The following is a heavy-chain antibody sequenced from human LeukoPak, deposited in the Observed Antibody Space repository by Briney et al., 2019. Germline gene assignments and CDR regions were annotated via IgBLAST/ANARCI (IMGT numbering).Heavy chain of an antibody. Sequence: GGSLRLSCAASGFTFSNYIMDWVRQAPGKGLEWVSSIEKTGSYVYHVDSVRGRFTISRDNTKNSLYLQMNSLRAEDTAVYYCAREGVGIKDLDYWGQGTLVTVSS. D-gene: IGHD1-26*01. CDR1: GFTFSNYI. J-gene: IGHJ4*02. CDR3: AREGVGIKDLDY. V-gene: IGHV3-21*01. CDR2: IEKTGSYV.